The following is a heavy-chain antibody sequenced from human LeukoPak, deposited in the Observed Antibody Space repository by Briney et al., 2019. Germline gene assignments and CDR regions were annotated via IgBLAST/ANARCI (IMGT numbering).Heavy chain of an antibody. J-gene: IGHJ6*03. CDR1: GFTFSSYW. CDR3: ARAHGAVGYYGSGSYYNVLYYMDV. Sequence: GGSLRLSCAASGFTFSSYWMSWVRQAPGKGLEWVANIKQDGSEKYYVDSVKGRFTISRDNAKNSLYLQMNSLRAEDTAVYYCARAHGAVGYYGSGSYYNVLYYMDVWGKGTTVTVSS. CDR2: IKQDGSEK. V-gene: IGHV3-7*01. D-gene: IGHD3-10*01.